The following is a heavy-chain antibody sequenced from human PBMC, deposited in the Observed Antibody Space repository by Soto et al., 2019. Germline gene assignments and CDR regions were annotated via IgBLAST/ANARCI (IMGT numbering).Heavy chain of an antibody. V-gene: IGHV3-23*01. CDR2: ISGSGGST. D-gene: IGHD4-17*01. CDR3: HDYGDSYYFDY. CDR1: GFTFSSYA. J-gene: IGHJ4*02. Sequence: GGSLRLSCAASGFTFSSYAMSWVRQAPGKGLEWVSAISGSGGSTYYADSVKGRFTISRDNSKNTLYLQMNSLRAEDTAVYYCHDYGDSYYFDYWGQGTLVTVSS.